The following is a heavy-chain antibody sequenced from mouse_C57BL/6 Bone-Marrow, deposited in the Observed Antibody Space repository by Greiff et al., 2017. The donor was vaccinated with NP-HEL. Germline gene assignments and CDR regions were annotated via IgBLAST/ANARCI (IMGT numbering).Heavy chain of an antibody. J-gene: IGHJ4*01. CDR2: IDPSDSYT. CDR1: GYTFTSYW. D-gene: IGHD3-3*01. CDR3: ASEGWSYAMDY. V-gene: IGHV1-69*01. Sequence: QVQLQQPGAELVMPGASVKLSCKASGYTFTSYWMHWVKQRPGQGLEWIGEIDPSDSYTNYKQKFKGKSTLTADKSSSTAYMQISSLTSEDSAVCYCASEGWSYAMDYWGQGTSVTVSS.